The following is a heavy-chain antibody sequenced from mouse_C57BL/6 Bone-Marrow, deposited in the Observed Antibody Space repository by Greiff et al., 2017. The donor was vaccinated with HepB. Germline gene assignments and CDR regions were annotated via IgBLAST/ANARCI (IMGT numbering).Heavy chain of an antibody. D-gene: IGHD1-1*01. CDR1: GFTFSDYG. Sequence: EVKLMESGGGLVKPGGSLKLSCAASGFTFSDYGMHWVRQAPEKGLEWVAYISSGSSTIYYADTVKGRFTISRDNAKNTLFLQMTSLRSEDTAMYYCARQTTVVATDYYAMDYWGQGTSVTVSS. J-gene: IGHJ4*01. CDR2: ISSGSSTI. V-gene: IGHV5-17*01. CDR3: ARQTTVVATDYYAMDY.